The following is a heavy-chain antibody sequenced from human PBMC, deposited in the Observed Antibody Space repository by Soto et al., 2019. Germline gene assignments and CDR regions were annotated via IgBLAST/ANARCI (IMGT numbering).Heavy chain of an antibody. J-gene: IGHJ1*01. V-gene: IGHV3-48*02. CDR2: ISSSSSTI. CDR3: ARDPPSSNYDSSGYYPEYFQH. Sequence: GGSLRLSCAASGFTFSSYSMNWVRQAPGKGLEWVSYISSSSSTIYYADSVRGRFTISRDNAKNSLYLQMNSLRDEDTAVYYCARDPPSSNYDSSGYYPEYFQHWGQGTLVTVSS. CDR1: GFTFSSYS. D-gene: IGHD3-22*01.